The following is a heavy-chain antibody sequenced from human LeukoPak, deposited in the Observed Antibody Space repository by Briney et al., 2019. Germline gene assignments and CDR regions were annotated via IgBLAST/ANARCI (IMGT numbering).Heavy chain of an antibody. CDR3: AREVGLTTIDY. CDR2: IYYSGST. D-gene: IGHD4-11*01. V-gene: IGHV4-39*07. Sequence: SETLSLTCTVSGGSISSSYSYWGWIRQPPGKGLEWIGNIYYSGSTYYSPSLTSRVTVSVDTSENQFSLKLSSVTAADTAVYYCAREVGLTTIDYWGQGTLVTVSS. J-gene: IGHJ4*02. CDR1: GGSISSSYSY.